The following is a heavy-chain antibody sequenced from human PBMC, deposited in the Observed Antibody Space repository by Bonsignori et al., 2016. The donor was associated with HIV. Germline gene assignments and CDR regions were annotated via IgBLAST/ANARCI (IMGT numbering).Heavy chain of an antibody. Sequence: VRQAPGKGLEWVSSISSSSSYIYYADSVKGRFTISRDNAKNSLYLQMNSLRAEDTAVYYCARDHRPWYSSNLDVWGKGTTVTVSS. CDR3: ARDHRPWYSSNLDV. CDR2: ISSSSSYI. D-gene: IGHD6-13*01. J-gene: IGHJ6*04. V-gene: IGHV3-21*01.